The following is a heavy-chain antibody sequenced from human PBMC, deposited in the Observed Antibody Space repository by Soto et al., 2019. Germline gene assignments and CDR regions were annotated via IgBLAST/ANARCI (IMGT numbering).Heavy chain of an antibody. CDR2: ISSSSSTI. J-gene: IGHJ6*03. CDR1: GFTFSSYS. CDR3: ARATCVGSSTSCYHFPSLNYYYYMDV. D-gene: IGHD2-2*01. Sequence: GGSLRLSCAASGFTFSSYSMNWVRQAPGKGLEWVSYISSSSSTIYYADSVKGRFTISRDNAKNSLYLQMNSLRAEGTAVYYCARATCVGSSTSCYHFPSLNYYYYMDVWGKGTTVTVSS. V-gene: IGHV3-48*01.